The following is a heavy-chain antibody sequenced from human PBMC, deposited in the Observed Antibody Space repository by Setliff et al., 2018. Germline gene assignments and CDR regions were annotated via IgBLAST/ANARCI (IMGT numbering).Heavy chain of an antibody. Sequence: ASVKVSCKASGGTFSSYAISWVRQAPGQGLEWMGGIIPIFGTANYAQKFQGRVTITADESTSTAYMELSSLRSEDTAVYYCARDSSIAVAGRLKDAFDIWGQGTMVTVS. CDR3: ARDSSIAVAGRLKDAFDI. J-gene: IGHJ3*02. D-gene: IGHD6-19*01. CDR2: IIPIFGTA. V-gene: IGHV1-69*13. CDR1: GGTFSSYA.